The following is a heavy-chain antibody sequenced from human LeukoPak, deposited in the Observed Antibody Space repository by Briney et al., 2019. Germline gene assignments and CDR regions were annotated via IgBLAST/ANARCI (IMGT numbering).Heavy chain of an antibody. V-gene: IGHV3-30*18. D-gene: IGHD6-19*01. Sequence: GGSLRLSCAASAFTFRNYAMHWLRQAPGKGLEWVAVIASDGNDKHLADSVKGRFTISRDNSKNTLYLQMNSLRAEDTAVYYCAKDPRQYSSGWSEGYWGQGTLVTVSS. J-gene: IGHJ4*02. CDR1: AFTFRNYA. CDR3: AKDPRQYSSGWSEGY. CDR2: IASDGNDK.